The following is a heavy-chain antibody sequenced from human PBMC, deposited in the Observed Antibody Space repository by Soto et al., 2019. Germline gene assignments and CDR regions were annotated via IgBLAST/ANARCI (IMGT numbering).Heavy chain of an antibody. J-gene: IGHJ4*02. CDR2: VSSSGSTI. Sequence: EVQLVESGGGLVQPGGSLRLSCGASGFSFSTNSMNWVRQAPGKGLEWLSHVSSSGSTIYYADSVRGRFTISRDNAKNSLYLQLSGLRDEDTAVYNCASEYAYSFDYWGQGALVTVSS. V-gene: IGHV3-48*02. CDR3: ASEYAYSFDY. CDR1: GFSFSTNS.